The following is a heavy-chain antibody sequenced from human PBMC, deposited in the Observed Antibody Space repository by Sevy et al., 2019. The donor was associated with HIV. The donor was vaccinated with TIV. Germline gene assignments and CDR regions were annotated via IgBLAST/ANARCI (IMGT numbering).Heavy chain of an antibody. CDR3: TRASYSYYYGMDV. CDR1: GFTFGDYA. J-gene: IGHJ6*02. V-gene: IGHV3-49*04. CDR2: IRGKGYGGTT. Sequence: GGSLRLSCTTSGFTFGDYAMSWVRQAPGKGLEWVGFIRGKGYGGTTENAASVKGRFTISRDDSKSIAYLQMNSLKTEDTAVYYCTRASYSYYYGMDVWGQGTTVTVSS.